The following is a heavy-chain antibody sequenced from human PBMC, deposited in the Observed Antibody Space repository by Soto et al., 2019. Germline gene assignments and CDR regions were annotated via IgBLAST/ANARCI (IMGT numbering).Heavy chain of an antibody. CDR2: IIPIFGTA. CDR1: GGTFSSYA. J-gene: IGHJ4*02. V-gene: IGHV1-69*13. Sequence: SVKVSCKASGGTFSSYAISWVRQAPGQGLEWMGGIIPIFGTANYAQKFQGRVTITADESTSTAYMELSSLRSEDTAVYYCARVLKYCGGDCYSPFDYWGQGTLVTVSS. D-gene: IGHD2-21*02. CDR3: ARVLKYCGGDCYSPFDY.